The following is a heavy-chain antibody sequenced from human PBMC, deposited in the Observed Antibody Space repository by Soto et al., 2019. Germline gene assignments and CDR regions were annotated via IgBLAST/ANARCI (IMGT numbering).Heavy chain of an antibody. J-gene: IGHJ6*02. CDR2: IIPIFGTA. V-gene: IGHV1-69*13. Sequence: SVKVSCKASGGTFSSYAISRVRQAPGQGLEWMGGIIPIFGTANYAQKFQGRVTITADESTSTAYMELSSLRSEDTAVYYCARGNYDILTGYYMSPPSYYYYYGMDVWGQGTTVTVSS. CDR3: ARGNYDILTGYYMSPPSYYYYYGMDV. D-gene: IGHD3-9*01. CDR1: GGTFSSYA.